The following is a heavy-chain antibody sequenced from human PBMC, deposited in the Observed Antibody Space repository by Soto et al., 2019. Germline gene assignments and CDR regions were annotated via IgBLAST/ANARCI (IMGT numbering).Heavy chain of an antibody. V-gene: IGHV4-59*11. Sequence: QVQLQESGPGLVKPSETLSLTCSVSGVSTSNHYWTWIRKPPGQGPEWIGGIDYGGNTNYNASFNRTGTISVDTSKNQFALKLTSVTTADTAVYYCAREVASPYHDHEFDYWGQGILVTVSS. J-gene: IGHJ4*02. CDR3: AREVASPYHDHEFDY. D-gene: IGHD2-2*01. CDR2: IDYGGNT. CDR1: GVSTSNHY.